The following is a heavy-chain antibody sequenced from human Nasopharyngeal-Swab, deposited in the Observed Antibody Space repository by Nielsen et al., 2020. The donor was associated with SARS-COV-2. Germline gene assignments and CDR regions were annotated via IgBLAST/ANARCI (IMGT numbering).Heavy chain of an antibody. CDR1: GGSFSAVY. CDR3: ARGLSGIIPSTILGLGPYYYYYYMDV. CDR2: INHSGST. V-gene: IGHV4-34*01. Sequence: SETLSLTCAVYGGSFSAVYWVWIRQPPGRGLEWIGEINHSGSTNYKPSLKSRVTIPVDPSKNQFSLRLSSVTAADTAVYYCARGLSGIIPSTILGLGPYYYYYYMDVWGKGTTVTVSS. D-gene: IGHD3-16*02. J-gene: IGHJ6*03.